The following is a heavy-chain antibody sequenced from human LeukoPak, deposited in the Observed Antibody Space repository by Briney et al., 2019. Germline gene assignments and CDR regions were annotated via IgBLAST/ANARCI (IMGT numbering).Heavy chain of an antibody. V-gene: IGHV4-34*01. CDR2: TNHSGST. CDR1: GGSFSGYY. Sequence: SETLSLTCAVYGGSFSGYYWSWIRQPPGKGLEWIGETNHSGSTNYNPSLKSRVTISVDTSKNQFSLKLSSVTAADTAVYYCARRGQKGAYYYDSSGTNWFDPWGQGTLVTVSS. CDR3: ARRGQKGAYYYDSSGTNWFDP. J-gene: IGHJ5*02. D-gene: IGHD3-22*01.